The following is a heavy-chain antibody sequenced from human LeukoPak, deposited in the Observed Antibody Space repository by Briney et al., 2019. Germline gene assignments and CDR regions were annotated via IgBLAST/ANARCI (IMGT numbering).Heavy chain of an antibody. J-gene: IGHJ4*02. CDR3: ARAPYDSSGYFPG. D-gene: IGHD3-22*01. Sequence: GGSLRLSCAASGFTFSDYYMSWVRQAPGKGLEWVSSISSSSSYIYYADSVKGRFTISRDNAKNSLYLQMNSLRAEDTAAYYCARAPYDSSGYFPGWGQGTLVTVSS. CDR2: ISSSSSYI. V-gene: IGHV3-21*01. CDR1: GFTFSDYY.